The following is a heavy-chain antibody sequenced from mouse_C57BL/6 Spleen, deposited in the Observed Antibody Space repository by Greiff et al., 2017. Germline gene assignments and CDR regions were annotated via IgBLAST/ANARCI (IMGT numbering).Heavy chain of an antibody. CDR2: IDPEDGET. D-gene: IGHD3-2*02. CDR1: GFNIKDYY. J-gene: IGHJ2*01. CDR3: GSSGYDD. V-gene: IGHV14-2*01. Sequence: EVQLQQSGAELVKPGASVKLSCTASGFNIKDYYMHWVKQRTEQGLEWIGRIDPEDGETKYDPKFKGKATITADTSSNTACMQLSSLTAVDTAVDYCGSSGYDDWGQGTTLTVSS.